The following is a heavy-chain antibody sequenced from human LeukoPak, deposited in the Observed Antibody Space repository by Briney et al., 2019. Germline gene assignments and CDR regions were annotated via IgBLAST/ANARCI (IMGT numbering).Heavy chain of an antibody. V-gene: IGHV4-30-4*01. Sequence: SETLSLTCTVSGGSISSGDYYWSWIRQPPGKGLEWIGYIYYSGSTYYNPSLKSRVTISVDTSKNQFSLKLSSVTAADTAMYYCARRHGDPDSDKQFDYWGQGTLVTVSS. CDR2: IYYSGST. D-gene: IGHD4-17*01. CDR1: GGSISSGDYY. CDR3: ARRHGDPDSDKQFDY. J-gene: IGHJ4*02.